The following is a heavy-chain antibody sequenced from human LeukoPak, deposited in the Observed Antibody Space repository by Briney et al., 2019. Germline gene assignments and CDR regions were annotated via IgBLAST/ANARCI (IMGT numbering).Heavy chain of an antibody. CDR1: GFTFSSYA. Sequence: GGSLRLSCAASGFTFSSYAMSWVRQAPGKGLERVSAISGSGGSTYYADSVKGRFTISRDNSKNTLYLQMNSLRAEDTAVYYCAKADRRSDLPYYFDYWGQGTLVTVSS. V-gene: IGHV3-23*01. CDR3: AKADRRSDLPYYFDY. J-gene: IGHJ4*02. CDR2: ISGSGGST.